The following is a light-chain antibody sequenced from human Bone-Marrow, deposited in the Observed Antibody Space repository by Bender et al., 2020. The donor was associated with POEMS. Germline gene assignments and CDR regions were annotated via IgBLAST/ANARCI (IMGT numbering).Light chain of an antibody. Sequence: QSALTQPASVSGSPGQSITISCARTRTDVGGYDFVSWYQQVPGKAPKLLIFDVTYRPSGVSDRFSASKSGSTAFLTISGLQPEDEGDYYCGSFTARNTVYVFGPGTRVTVL. CDR2: DVT. CDR3: GSFTARNTVYV. CDR1: RTDVGGYDF. V-gene: IGLV2-14*03. J-gene: IGLJ1*01.